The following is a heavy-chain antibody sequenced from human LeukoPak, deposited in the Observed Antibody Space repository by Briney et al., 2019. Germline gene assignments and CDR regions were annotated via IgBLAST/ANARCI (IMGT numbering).Heavy chain of an antibody. Sequence: ASVKVSCKASGYTFTSYDINWVRQATGQGLEWMGWMYPNSGNTGYAQKFQGRVTMTRNTSISTAYMELSSLRSEDTAVYYCARGRRKASLVVTEYWFDPWGQGTLVTVSS. CDR2: MYPNSGNT. CDR3: ARGRRKASLVVTEYWFDP. CDR1: GYTFTSYD. V-gene: IGHV1-8*01. J-gene: IGHJ5*02. D-gene: IGHD2-21*02.